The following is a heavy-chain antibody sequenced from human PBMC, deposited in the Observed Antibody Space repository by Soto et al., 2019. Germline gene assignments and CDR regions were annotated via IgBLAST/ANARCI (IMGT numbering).Heavy chain of an antibody. CDR1: GFTVSNNY. CDR2: IYSGGYT. CDR3: GTHPGGGGY. V-gene: IGHV3-53*01. J-gene: IGHJ4*02. Sequence: EVQLVESGGGLIQPGGSLRLSCAVSGFTVSNNYMSWVRQAPGKGLEGVSVIYSGGYTAYGDSVKGRLTISRDNSKNTLSLQKNTLRPNESAVFFGGTHPGGGGYWGQGTLVTVSS. D-gene: IGHD3-10*01.